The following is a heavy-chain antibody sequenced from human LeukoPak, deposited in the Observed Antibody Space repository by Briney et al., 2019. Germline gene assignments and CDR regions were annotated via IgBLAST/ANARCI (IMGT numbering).Heavy chain of an antibody. CDR3: ARDKAWLDP. Sequence: SETLSLTCTVSGGSMGSYYWAWIRQPAGKGLEWIGRIYSAGTTTYNPALKSRVTMSIDMTKNQFSLTLRSMTAADTAVYYCARDKAWLDPWGQGTLVTVSS. CDR2: IYSAGTT. D-gene: IGHD5-12*01. V-gene: IGHV4-4*07. CDR1: GGSMGSYY. J-gene: IGHJ5*02.